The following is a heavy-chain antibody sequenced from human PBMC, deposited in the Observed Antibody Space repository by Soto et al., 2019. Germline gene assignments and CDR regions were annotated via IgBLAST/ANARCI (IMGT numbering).Heavy chain of an antibody. Sequence: PGGSLRLSCAASGFTFSSYGMYWVRQAPGKGLEWVAAISYDGSNNYHADSVKGRFTISRDNSKNTLYPQLNSLRTEDTAVYYCAKDIVKYTYGACDYWGQGVLVTVSS. CDR3: AKDIVKYTYGACDY. V-gene: IGHV3-30*18. J-gene: IGHJ4*02. D-gene: IGHD5-18*01. CDR2: ISYDGSNN. CDR1: GFTFSSYG.